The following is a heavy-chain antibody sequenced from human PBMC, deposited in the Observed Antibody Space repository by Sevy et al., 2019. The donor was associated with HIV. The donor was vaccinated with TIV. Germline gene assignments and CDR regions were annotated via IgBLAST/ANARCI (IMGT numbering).Heavy chain of an antibody. Sequence: GGSLRLSCAASGFTFSGSAMQWVRQASGKGLEWVGRIRSKGNSYATAYAASGKGRFTISRDDSKNRVYRQMNSLKTEETAVYYCTRGGARDSSSWYDYFDYWGQGTLVTVSS. CDR2: IRSKGNSYAT. J-gene: IGHJ4*02. V-gene: IGHV3-73*01. CDR1: GFTFSGSA. CDR3: TRGGARDSSSWYDYFDY. D-gene: IGHD6-13*01.